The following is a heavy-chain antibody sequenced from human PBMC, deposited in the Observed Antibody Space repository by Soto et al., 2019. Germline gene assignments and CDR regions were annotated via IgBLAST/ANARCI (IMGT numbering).Heavy chain of an antibody. J-gene: IGHJ4*02. V-gene: IGHV4-59*01. CDR2: IYYSGST. CDR1: GGSLSSYY. D-gene: IGHD6-19*01. Sequence: SETLSLTCAVSGGSLSSYYWSWIRQPTGKGLEWIGYIYYSGSTNYNPSLKSRVTISVDTSKNQFSLKLTSVTAADTAVYYCARSRYTSGWWTPPFDYWGQGTLVTVSS. CDR3: ARSRYTSGWWTPPFDY.